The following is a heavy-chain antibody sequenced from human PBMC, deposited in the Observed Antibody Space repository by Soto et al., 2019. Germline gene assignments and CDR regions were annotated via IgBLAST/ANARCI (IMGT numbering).Heavy chain of an antibody. D-gene: IGHD6-13*01. CDR2: ISRYNGNT. J-gene: IGHJ4*02. Sequence: QVQLVQSGAEVKQPGASVKVSCKASGYTFTTFGISWVRPAPGQGLEWMGWISRYNGNTNYAQNLQGRVTVTTDTSTTTAYMELRGLRSDDTAVYYGAREVAGAGGELDYWGQGTLVTVSS. CDR1: GYTFTTFG. V-gene: IGHV1-18*01. CDR3: AREVAGAGGELDY.